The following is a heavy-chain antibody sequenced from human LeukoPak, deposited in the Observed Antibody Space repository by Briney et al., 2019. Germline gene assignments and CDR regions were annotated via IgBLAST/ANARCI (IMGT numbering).Heavy chain of an antibody. J-gene: IGHJ4*02. CDR3: ARAFRVTMVRGAMGGVDY. CDR1: GFTFNDYA. CDR2: ISSSSSTI. Sequence: GGSLRLSCAASGFTFNDYAMYWVRQAPGKGLEWVSYISSSSSTIYYADSVKGRFTISRDNAKNSLYLQMNSLRAEDTAVYYCARAFRVTMVRGAMGGVDYWGQGTLVTVSS. V-gene: IGHV3-48*04. D-gene: IGHD3-10*01.